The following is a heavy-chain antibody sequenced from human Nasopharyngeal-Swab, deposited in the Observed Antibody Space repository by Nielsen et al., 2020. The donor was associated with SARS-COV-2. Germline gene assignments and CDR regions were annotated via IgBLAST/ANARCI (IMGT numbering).Heavy chain of an antibody. V-gene: IGHV1-69*13. CDR3: AGGDDSLANSYY. CDR1: GGTFSSYA. CDR2: IIPIFGTA. D-gene: IGHD3-22*01. Sequence: SVKVSCKASGGTFSSYAISWVRQAPGQGLEWMGGIIPIFGTANYAQKFQGRVTITADESTSTAYMELSSLRSEDTAVYYCAGGDDSLANSYYWGQGTLVAVSS. J-gene: IGHJ4*02.